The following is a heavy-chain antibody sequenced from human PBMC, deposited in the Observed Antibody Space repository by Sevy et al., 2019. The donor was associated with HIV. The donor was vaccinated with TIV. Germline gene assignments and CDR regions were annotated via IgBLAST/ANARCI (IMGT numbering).Heavy chain of an antibody. J-gene: IGHJ5*02. Sequence: GGSLRLSCAASGFTFSDYYMSWIRQAPGKGLEWVSYISSSGSTIYYADFVKGRFTISREKAKNSLYLQMNSLRAEDTAVYYCARGWAVAGIDPWGQGTLVTVSS. CDR2: ISSSGSTI. CDR1: GFTFSDYY. D-gene: IGHD6-19*01. CDR3: ARGWAVAGIDP. V-gene: IGHV3-11*01.